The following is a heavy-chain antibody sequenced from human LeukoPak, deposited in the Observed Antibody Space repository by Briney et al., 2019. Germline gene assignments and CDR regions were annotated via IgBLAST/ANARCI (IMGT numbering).Heavy chain of an antibody. CDR2: ISGSGGST. CDR3: AKDGGGYYYDSSGYWTFDY. J-gene: IGHJ4*02. Sequence: GGSLRLSCAASGFTFSSYAMSGVRQAPGKGLEWVSAISGSGGSTYYADSVKGRFTISRDNSKNTLYLQMNSLRAEDTAVYYCAKDGGGYYYDSSGYWTFDYWGQGTLVTVSS. CDR1: GFTFSSYA. D-gene: IGHD3-22*01. V-gene: IGHV3-23*01.